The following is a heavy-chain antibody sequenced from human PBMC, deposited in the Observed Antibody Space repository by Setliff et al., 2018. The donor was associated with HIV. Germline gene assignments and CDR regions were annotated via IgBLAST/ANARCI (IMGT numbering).Heavy chain of an antibody. D-gene: IGHD1-1*01. Sequence: LSLTCTVSGYSVNSDYLWCWIRQPPGKGLEWIGSVYHSGSTYYNPSLKSRVTISIDTSKNQFSLKLSSVTAADTAVYYCAREWNRIWYFDYWGQGTLVTVSS. CDR3: AREWNRIWYFDY. J-gene: IGHJ4*02. V-gene: IGHV4-38-2*02. CDR2: VYHSGST. CDR1: GYSVNSDYL.